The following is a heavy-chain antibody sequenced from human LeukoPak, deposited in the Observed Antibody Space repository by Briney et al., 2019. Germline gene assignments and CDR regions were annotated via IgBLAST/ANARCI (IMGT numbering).Heavy chain of an antibody. V-gene: IGHV3-23*01. J-gene: IGHJ4*02. CDR3: AKALQYSSSSPLDY. Sequence: GGSLRLSCAASGFTFNSYAMSWVRQAPGKGLEWVSGISGSGGTTYYADSVKGRFTISRDNSKNTLYLQMNSLRAEDTAVYYCAKALQYSSSSPLDYWGQGTLVTVSS. D-gene: IGHD6-6*01. CDR2: ISGSGGTT. CDR1: GFTFNSYA.